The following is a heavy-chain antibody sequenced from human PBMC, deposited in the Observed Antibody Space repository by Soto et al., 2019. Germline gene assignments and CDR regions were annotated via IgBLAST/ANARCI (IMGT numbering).Heavy chain of an antibody. V-gene: IGHV3-21*06. CDR3: ARESEDLTSNFDY. Sequence: EVQLVESGGGLVKPGGSLRLSCAASGFTFTRYSMNWVRQAPGKGLEWVSSISSTTNYIYYGDSMKGRFTISRDNAKNSLHMEMNSLRAEDTAVYNCARESEDLTSNFDYWGQGTLVTVSS. CDR2: ISSTTNYI. J-gene: IGHJ4*02. CDR1: GFTFTRYS.